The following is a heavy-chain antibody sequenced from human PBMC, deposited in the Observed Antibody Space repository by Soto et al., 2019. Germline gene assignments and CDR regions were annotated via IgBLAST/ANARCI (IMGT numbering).Heavy chain of an antibody. CDR1: GFTFSSYA. CDR2: ISGSGIST. D-gene: IGHD6-19*01. J-gene: IGHJ4*02. V-gene: IGHV3-23*01. CDR3: AKEVGYSSGYDYFDY. Sequence: GGSLRLSCAASGFTFSSYAMSWVRRAPGKGLEWVSGISGSGISTHYADSVKGRFTISRDNSKNTLYLQMNSLRAEDTAAYYCAKEVGYSSGYDYFDYWGQGTLVTVSS.